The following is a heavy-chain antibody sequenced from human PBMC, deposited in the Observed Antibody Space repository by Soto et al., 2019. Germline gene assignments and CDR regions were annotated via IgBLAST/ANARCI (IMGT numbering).Heavy chain of an antibody. CDR3: ARDYYDSSGRPDY. Sequence: EVQLVESGGGLVQPGGSLRLSCAASGFTFSSYSMNWVRQAPGKGLEWVSYISSSSSTIYYADSVKGRFTISRDNAKNSLYLQMNSLRAEDTAVYYCARDYYDSSGRPDYWGQGTLVTVSS. V-gene: IGHV3-48*01. CDR1: GFTFSSYS. CDR2: ISSSSSTI. D-gene: IGHD3-22*01. J-gene: IGHJ4*02.